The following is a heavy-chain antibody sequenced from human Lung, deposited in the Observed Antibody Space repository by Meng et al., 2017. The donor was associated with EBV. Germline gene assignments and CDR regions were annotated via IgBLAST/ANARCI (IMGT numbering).Heavy chain of an antibody. D-gene: IGHD3-22*01. CDR2: TSHSGST. V-gene: IGHV4-4*02. CDR3: ASSDYYRSDY. Sequence: VRLQEPGPGLVKPSGPLSLTCAVSGGSISRRDWWSWVRQPPGKGLEWIGETSHSGSTNYSPSLKRRVTISLDKSKNQLSLKLNSVTAADTAVYYCASSDYYRSDYWGQGTLVTVSS. CDR1: GGSISRRDW. J-gene: IGHJ4*02.